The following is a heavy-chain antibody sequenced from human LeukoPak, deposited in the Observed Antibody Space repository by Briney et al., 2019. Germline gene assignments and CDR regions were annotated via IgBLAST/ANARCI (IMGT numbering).Heavy chain of an antibody. CDR3: ARHGSGRYYPAEGRVDY. CDR2: INPSVGGT. J-gene: IGHJ4*02. CDR1: GYTFNHHG. Sequence: ASVKVSCKASGYTFNHHGISWVRQAPGQGLEWMGIINPSVGGTTYARKFQGRVTMTRDTSTSTVYMELSSLRSEDTAVYYCARHGSGRYYPAEGRVDYWGQGTLVTVSS. D-gene: IGHD3-10*01. V-gene: IGHV1-46*02.